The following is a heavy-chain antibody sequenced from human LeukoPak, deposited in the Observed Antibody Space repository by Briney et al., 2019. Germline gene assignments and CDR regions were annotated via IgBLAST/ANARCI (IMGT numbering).Heavy chain of an antibody. J-gene: IGHJ4*02. CDR1: GFTFSSYA. CDR3: AKAPYSSGWASYFDY. Sequence: PGGSLRLSCAASGFTFSSYAMSWVRQAPGKGLEWVSAISGSGGSTYYADSVKGRFTISRDNSKNTLYLQMNSLRAEDTAAYYCAKAPYSSGWASYFDYWGQGTLVTVSS. CDR2: ISGSGGST. D-gene: IGHD6-19*01. V-gene: IGHV3-23*01.